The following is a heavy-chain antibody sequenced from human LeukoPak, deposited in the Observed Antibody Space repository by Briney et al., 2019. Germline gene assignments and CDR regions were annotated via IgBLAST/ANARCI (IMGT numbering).Heavy chain of an antibody. V-gene: IGHV3-23*01. J-gene: IGHJ4*02. CDR2: ISGSGGRT. Sequence: PGGSLRLSCAASGFTFSSYAMSWVRQAPGKGLEWVSAISGSGGRTYYADSVKGRFTISRDNSKNTLYLQMHSLRAEDTAVYYCAKVKYDSSGYFHYWGQGTLVTVSS. D-gene: IGHD3-22*01. CDR1: GFTFSSYA. CDR3: AKVKYDSSGYFHY.